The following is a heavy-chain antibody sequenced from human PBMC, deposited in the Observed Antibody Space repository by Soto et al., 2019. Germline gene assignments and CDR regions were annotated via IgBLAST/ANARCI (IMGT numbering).Heavy chain of an antibody. CDR1: GYTFINYA. Sequence: GASVKVSCKASGYTFINYAMHWVRQAPGQRLEWMGCINVGNGNIQYSQKFQGRVSISRDTSANTVYMELSSLTSEDTATYCCARGDGPGSWLIDYWGQGALVTVSS. D-gene: IGHD3-10*01. V-gene: IGHV1-3*01. J-gene: IGHJ4*02. CDR3: ARGDGPGSWLIDY. CDR2: INVGNGNI.